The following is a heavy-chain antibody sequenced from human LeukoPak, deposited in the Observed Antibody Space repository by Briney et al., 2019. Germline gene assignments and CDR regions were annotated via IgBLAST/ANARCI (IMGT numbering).Heavy chain of an antibody. J-gene: IGHJ4*02. CDR2: INSDGSST. D-gene: IGHD6-13*01. CDR3: AGARGSSLYY. CDR1: GFTFSSYW. V-gene: IGHV3-74*01. Sequence: EGSLRLSCAASGFTFSSYWMHWVRQAPGKGLVWVSRINSDGSSTSYADSVKGRFTISRDNAKNTLYLRMNSLRAEDTAVYYCAGARGSSLYYWGQGTLVTVSS.